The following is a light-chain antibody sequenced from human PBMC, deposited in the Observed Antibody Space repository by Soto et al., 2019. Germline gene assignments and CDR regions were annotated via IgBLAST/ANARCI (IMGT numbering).Light chain of an antibody. Sequence: IVLTQSPGTLSLSPGERATLSCRASQTITGRSLAWYQQKPGQAPRLLITSISNRATGIPDRFSGSGSGADFTLTITRLEPEDCAVYSCQQYQNSRTFGQGSKV. CDR2: SIS. CDR3: QQYQNSRT. CDR1: QTITGRS. J-gene: IGKJ1*01. V-gene: IGKV3-20*01.